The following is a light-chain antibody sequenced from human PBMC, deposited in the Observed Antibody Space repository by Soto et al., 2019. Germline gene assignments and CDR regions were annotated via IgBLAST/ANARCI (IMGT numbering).Light chain of an antibody. J-gene: IGLJ2*01. Sequence: QTVVPQPPSVSGAPGQRGTLSFTGSSSNIAAGYDVHWYQQLPGTAPKLLIYGNSNRPSGVPDRFSGSKSGTSASLAITGLHAEDEADYYCQSYDSSLSVHVVFGGGTKLTVL. CDR1: SSNIAAGYD. CDR3: QSYDSSLSVHVV. CDR2: GNS. V-gene: IGLV1-40*01.